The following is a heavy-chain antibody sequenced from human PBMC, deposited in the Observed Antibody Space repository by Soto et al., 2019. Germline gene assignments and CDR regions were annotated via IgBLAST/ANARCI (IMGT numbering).Heavy chain of an antibody. CDR2: VHISGHS. D-gene: IGHD1-1*01. CDR3: ARVRQGCSANNCYFDP. CDR1: GGSVRAPDW. V-gene: IGHV4-4*02. J-gene: IGHJ5*01. Sequence: SETLSLTCTLSGGSVRAPDWWNWVRQSPDKGLEWIAEVHISGHSNYNPSLRSRVSVSIDSSKNQFYLNLDSVTAADTAIYYCARVRQGCSANNCYFDPWGQGTQVTVSS.